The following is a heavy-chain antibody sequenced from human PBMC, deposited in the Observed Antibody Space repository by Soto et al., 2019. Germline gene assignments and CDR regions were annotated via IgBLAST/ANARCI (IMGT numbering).Heavy chain of an antibody. CDR3: ARPRIAGSLWVAAFDI. Sequence: QVQLQQWGAGLLKPSETLSLTCAVYGGSFSGYYWSWIRQPPGKGLEWIGEINHSASTNYNPSLQSGVTTSVDTSNNQLSRQLSWVSAADTAVNYCARPRIAGSLWVAAFDIWGQGTMVTVSS. V-gene: IGHV4-34*01. CDR2: INHSAST. D-gene: IGHD6-13*01. J-gene: IGHJ3*02. CDR1: GGSFSGYY.